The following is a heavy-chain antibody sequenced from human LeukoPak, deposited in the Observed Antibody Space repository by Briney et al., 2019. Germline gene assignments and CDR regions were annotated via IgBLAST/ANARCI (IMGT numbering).Heavy chain of an antibody. J-gene: IGHJ4*02. CDR3: ARDSGDFWSGYTPYFDY. CDR2: IYTSGST. CDR1: GGSISSYY. D-gene: IGHD3-3*01. Sequence: SETLSLTCTVSGGSISSYYWSWIRQPAGKGLEWIGRIYTSGSTNYNPSLKSRVTTSVDTSKNQFSLKLSSVTAADTAVYYCARDSGDFWSGYTPYFDYWGQGTLVTVSS. V-gene: IGHV4-4*07.